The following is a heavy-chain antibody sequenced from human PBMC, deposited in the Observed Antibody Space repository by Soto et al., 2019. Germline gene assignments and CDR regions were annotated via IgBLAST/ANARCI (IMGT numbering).Heavy chain of an antibody. D-gene: IGHD5-12*01. CDR1: GGSISSSNW. CDR2: IYYSGST. V-gene: IGHV4-4*02. CDR3: ARAVAGNWFDP. Sequence: SETLSLTCAVSGGSISSSNWWSWVRQHPGKGLEWIGYIYYSGSTNYNPSLKSRVTISVDKSKNQFSLKLSSVTAADTAVYYCARAVAGNWFDPWGQGTLVTVSS. J-gene: IGHJ5*02.